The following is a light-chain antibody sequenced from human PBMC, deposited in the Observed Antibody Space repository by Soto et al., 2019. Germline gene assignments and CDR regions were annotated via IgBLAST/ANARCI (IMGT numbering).Light chain of an antibody. V-gene: IGKV3D-15*01. CDR2: ATS. J-gene: IGKJ1*01. CDR3: QQYNNWPRT. CDR1: QSVSNK. Sequence: EIVLTQSPATLSLSPGETGSLSCMASQSVSNKLAWFQQKPGQAPRLLMSATSTRATGIPARFSGSGSGTEFTLTVSSLQSEDFAVYYCQQYNNWPRTFGQGTKVDIK.